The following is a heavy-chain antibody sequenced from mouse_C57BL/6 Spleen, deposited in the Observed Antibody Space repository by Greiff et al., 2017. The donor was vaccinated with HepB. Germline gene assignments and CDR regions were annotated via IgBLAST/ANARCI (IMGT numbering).Heavy chain of an antibody. D-gene: IGHD2-3*01. CDR2: IWSDGST. CDR3: ARHVDGYLYAMDY. Sequence: VKLQESGPGLVAPSQSLSITCTVSGFSLTSYGVHWVRQPPGKGLEWLVVIWSDGSTTYNSALKSRLSISKDNSKSQVFLKMNSLQTDDTAMYYCARHVDGYLYAMDYWGQGTSVTVSS. V-gene: IGHV2-6-1*01. J-gene: IGHJ4*01. CDR1: GFSLTSYG.